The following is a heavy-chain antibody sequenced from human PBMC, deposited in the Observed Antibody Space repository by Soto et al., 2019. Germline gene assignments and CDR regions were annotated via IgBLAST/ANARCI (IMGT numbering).Heavy chain of an antibody. CDR2: IVVGSGNT. D-gene: IGHD4-17*01. CDR1: GFTFTSSA. V-gene: IGHV1-58*02. J-gene: IGHJ4*02. Sequence: ASVRVYCKSSGFTFTSSAMQLVLQARGQRLEWIGWIVVGSGNTNYAQKFQERVTITRDMSTSTAYLELSSLRSEDTAVYYCAADLNYGDSAGTDYWGQGTLVTVSS. CDR3: AADLNYGDSAGTDY.